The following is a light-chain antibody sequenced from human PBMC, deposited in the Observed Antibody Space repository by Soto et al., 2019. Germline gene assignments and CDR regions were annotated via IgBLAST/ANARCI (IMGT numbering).Light chain of an antibody. J-gene: IGLJ2*01. CDR1: SSDVGSYNL. CDR3: SSCTSSSTPVV. CDR2: EVT. V-gene: IGLV2-14*02. Sequence: QSALTQPASVSGSPGQSITISCTGTSSDVGSYNLVSWYQQHPGKAPKLMIYEVTNRPLGVSNRFSGSKSGNTASLTISGLQAEDEADYYCSSCTSSSTPVVFGGGTKLTVL.